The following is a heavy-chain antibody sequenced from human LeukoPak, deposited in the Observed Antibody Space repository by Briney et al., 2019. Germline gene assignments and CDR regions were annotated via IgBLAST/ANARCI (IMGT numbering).Heavy chain of an antibody. CDR2: ISSSGSTI. D-gene: IGHD3-22*01. Sequence: GGSLRLSCAASGFTFSSYEMNWVRQAPEKGLEWVSYISSSGSTIYYADSVKGRFTISTDNAKNSLYLQMNSLRAEDTAVYYCARHGQPNYYDSSGYTAVDAFDIWGQGTMVTVSS. J-gene: IGHJ3*02. CDR3: ARHGQPNYYDSSGYTAVDAFDI. V-gene: IGHV3-48*03. CDR1: GFTFSSYE.